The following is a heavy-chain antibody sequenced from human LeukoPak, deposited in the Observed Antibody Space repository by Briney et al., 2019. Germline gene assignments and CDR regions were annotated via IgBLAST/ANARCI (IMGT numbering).Heavy chain of an antibody. CDR2: IIPIFGTA. V-gene: IGHV1-69*13. CDR1: GGTFSSYA. Sequence: SVKVSCKASGGTFSSYAISWVRQAPGQGLEWMGGIIPIFGTANYAQKFQGRVTITADESTSTAYMELSSLRSEDTAVYYCARDSWELVVFDIWGQGTMVTVSS. D-gene: IGHD1-26*01. J-gene: IGHJ3*02. CDR3: ARDSWELVVFDI.